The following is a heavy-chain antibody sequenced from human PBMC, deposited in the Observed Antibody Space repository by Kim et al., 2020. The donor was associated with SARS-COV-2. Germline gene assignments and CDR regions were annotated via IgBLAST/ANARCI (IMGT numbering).Heavy chain of an antibody. D-gene: IGHD3-22*01. CDR3: ATRSLDSSGFYY. CDR1: GFTFTSHG. J-gene: IGHJ4*02. CDR2: ISSSGGTI. V-gene: IGHV3-48*03. Sequence: GGSLRLSCAASGFTFTSHGMNWLRQAPGKGLEWVSYISSSGGTIYYADSVKGRFTISRDDAKNSLYLQMNSLRAEDTAVYYCATRSLDSSGFYYWGQGTL.